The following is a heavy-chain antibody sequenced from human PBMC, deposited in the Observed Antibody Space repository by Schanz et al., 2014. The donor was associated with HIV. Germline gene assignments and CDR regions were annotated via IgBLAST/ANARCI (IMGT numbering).Heavy chain of an antibody. CDR1: GFTFSSYG. CDR3: AKDGSLDYDNSGYYAT. Sequence: QVQLVESGGGVVQPGRSLRLSCAASGFTFSSYGMHWVRQAPGKGLEWVAVISYDGSNKYYAESVKGRFTISRDTSTNTLYLQMSGLRAEDTDVYYCAKDGSLDYDNSGYYATWGQGTLVTVSS. J-gene: IGHJ4*02. CDR2: ISYDGSNK. V-gene: IGHV3-30*18. D-gene: IGHD3-22*01.